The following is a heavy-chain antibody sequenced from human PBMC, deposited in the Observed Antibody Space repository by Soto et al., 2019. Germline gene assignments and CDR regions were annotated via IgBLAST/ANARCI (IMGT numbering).Heavy chain of an antibody. Sequence: PGGSLRLSCTASGFTFNTPWMHWVRQAPGKGLVWVSRIYFDGITTNYADSVKGRLTVSRDNAKNTVYLHVNTLRDEDTAVYYCARGGAMGVDYWGQGTLVTVSS. CDR3: ARGGAMGVDY. D-gene: IGHD1-26*01. V-gene: IGHV3-74*01. CDR2: IYFDGITT. J-gene: IGHJ4*02. CDR1: GFTFNTPW.